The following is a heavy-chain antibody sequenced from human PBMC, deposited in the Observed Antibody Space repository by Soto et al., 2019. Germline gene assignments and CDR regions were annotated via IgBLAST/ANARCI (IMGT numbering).Heavy chain of an antibody. Sequence: QVKLQESGPGLVKPSETLSLTCTVSGDSVSSGAYYWSWVRQPPGKGLEWIGYIYYNAITNYNPSLKSRVTILVXTSXXEISXXXNSVTAAXXAXYYCARANIAAAGTIFDPWGQGVLVTVSA. CDR1: GDSVSSGAYY. CDR2: IYYNAIT. V-gene: IGHV4-61*08. J-gene: IGHJ5*02. D-gene: IGHD6-13*01. CDR3: ARANIAAAGTIFDP.